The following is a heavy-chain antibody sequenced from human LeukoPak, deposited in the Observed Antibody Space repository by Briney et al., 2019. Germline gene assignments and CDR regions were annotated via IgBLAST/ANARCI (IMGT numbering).Heavy chain of an antibody. CDR3: ARGPSGSYTWNFSRKPINFDY. V-gene: IGHV1-2*02. CDR1: GYTFTGYY. CDR2: INPNSGGT. J-gene: IGHJ4*02. Sequence: ASVKVSCEASGYTFTGYYMHWVRQAPGQGLEWMGWINPNSGGTNYAQKFQGRVTMTRDTSISTAYMELSRLRSDDTAVYYCARGPSGSYTWNFSRKPINFDYWGQGTLVTVSS. D-gene: IGHD1-26*01.